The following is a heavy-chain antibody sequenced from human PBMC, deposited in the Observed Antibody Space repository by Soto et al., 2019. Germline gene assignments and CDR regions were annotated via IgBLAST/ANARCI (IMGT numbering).Heavy chain of an antibody. CDR1: GFTFSNYA. J-gene: IGHJ6*02. V-gene: IGHV3-64*01. Sequence: EVQLVESGGGLVQPGGSLRLSCVASGFTFSNYAMHWVRQAPGKGLECVSVISGNGDTTYYANSVKDRFTMSRDNSKNTLYLQMGSLRADDTAVYHCARAWRADVWGQGTTVAVSS. CDR2: ISGNGDTT. CDR3: ARAWRADV.